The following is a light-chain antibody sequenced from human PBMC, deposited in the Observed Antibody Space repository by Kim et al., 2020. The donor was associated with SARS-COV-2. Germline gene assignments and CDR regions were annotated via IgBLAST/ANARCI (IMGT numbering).Light chain of an antibody. CDR2: AAS. Sequence: ASVGDRVTISCRASRDISDYLNWYQQRPGTAPELLIFAASTLRDGVPSRFGGSGSETDFTLTVSNLQPEDIATYFCQQTNKSPWTFGQGTKVDIK. CDR3: QQTNKSPWT. V-gene: IGKV1-39*01. J-gene: IGKJ1*01. CDR1: RDISDY.